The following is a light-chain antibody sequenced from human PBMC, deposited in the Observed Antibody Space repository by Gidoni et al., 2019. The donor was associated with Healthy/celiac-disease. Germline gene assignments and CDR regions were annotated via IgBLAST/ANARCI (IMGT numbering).Light chain of an antibody. Sequence: DIQMTQSPSSLSASVGDRVTITCQASQDISNYLNWYQQKPVKAPKLLIYDASNLETGVPSRFSGSGSGTDFTFTISSLQPEDIATYYCQQYDNLPLTFGQXTRLEIK. CDR3: QQYDNLPLT. CDR2: DAS. V-gene: IGKV1-33*01. J-gene: IGKJ5*01. CDR1: QDISNY.